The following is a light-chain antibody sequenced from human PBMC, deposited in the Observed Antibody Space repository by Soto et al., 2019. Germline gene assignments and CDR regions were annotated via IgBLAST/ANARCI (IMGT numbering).Light chain of an antibody. CDR2: AAS. J-gene: IGKJ4*01. CDR1: QGISSY. CDR3: QQLKSYPLT. Sequence: DIQLTQSPSFLPASVGDTVTITCRASQGISSYLGWYQQKPGKAPKLLIYAASTLQGGVPSRFSGTGSGTEFPPTISSLQPEDLATYYCQQLKSYPLTFGGGTKVEIK. V-gene: IGKV1-9*01.